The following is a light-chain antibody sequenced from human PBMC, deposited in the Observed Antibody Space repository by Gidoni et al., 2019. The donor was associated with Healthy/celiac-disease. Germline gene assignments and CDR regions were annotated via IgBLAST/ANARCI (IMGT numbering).Light chain of an antibody. J-gene: IGLJ2*01. CDR3: SSYTSSSTPVV. V-gene: IGLV2-14*01. CDR1: SSDVGGYNY. Sequence: QSALTQPASVSGSPGPSIPISCTGTSSDVGGYNYVSWYQQHPGKAPKLMIYDVSNRPPGVSNRFSGSKSGNTASLTISGLQAEDEADYYCSSYTSSSTPVVFGGGTKLTVL. CDR2: DVS.